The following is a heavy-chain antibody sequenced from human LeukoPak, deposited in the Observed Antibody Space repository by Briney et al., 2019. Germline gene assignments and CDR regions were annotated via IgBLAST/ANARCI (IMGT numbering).Heavy chain of an antibody. CDR3: ARDNDYVWGSYRHFDY. J-gene: IGHJ4*02. CDR2: IKQDGSEK. Sequence: GGSLRLSCAASGFTFNSYWMSWVRQAPGKGLEWVANIKQDGSEKYYVDSVKGRFTISRDNAKNSLYLQMNSLRAEDTAVYYCARDNDYVWGSYRHFDYWGQGTLVTVSS. D-gene: IGHD3-16*02. CDR1: GFTFNSYW. V-gene: IGHV3-7*01.